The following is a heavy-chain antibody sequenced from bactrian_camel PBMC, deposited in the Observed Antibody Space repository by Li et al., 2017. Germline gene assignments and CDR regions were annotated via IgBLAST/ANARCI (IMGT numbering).Heavy chain of an antibody. Sequence: HVQLVESGGGSGQAGGSLRLSWAASGFNFSKYPMTWVRQAPGKGLEWVGTINSVGTTTWYADFVKGRFTMSRDNAKRILYLQLNNLETEDTGIYYCAKWRGGARDGNTWLDGVEGQGTPVTVS. CDR1: GFNFSKYP. J-gene: IGHJ2*01. D-gene: IGHD1*01. V-gene: IGHV3S14*01. CDR2: INSVGTTT.